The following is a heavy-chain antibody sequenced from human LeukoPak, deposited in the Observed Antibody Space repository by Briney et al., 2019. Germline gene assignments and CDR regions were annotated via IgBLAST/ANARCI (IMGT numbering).Heavy chain of an antibody. V-gene: IGHV1-18*01. CDR2: IGPYNGNT. D-gene: IGHD3-10*01. CDR3: ARDQDSLVRGVIGY. J-gene: IGHJ4*02. CDR1: GYTFTSYG. Sequence: ASVKVSCKASGYTFTSYGISWVRQAPGQGLEWMGWIGPYNGNTNYAQNLQGRGTMTTDTSTSTAYMELGSLGSDDTAVYYCARDQDSLVRGVIGYWGQGTLVTVSS.